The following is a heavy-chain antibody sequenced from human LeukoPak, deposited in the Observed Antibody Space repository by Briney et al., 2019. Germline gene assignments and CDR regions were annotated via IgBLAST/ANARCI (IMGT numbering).Heavy chain of an antibody. CDR2: IYTSGST. CDR1: GGSISSYY. D-gene: IGHD2-2*01. CDR3: ARLVPAARGFDP. V-gene: IGHV4-4*09. Sequence: SETLSLTCTVSGGSISSYYWSWIRQPPGKGLEWIGYIYTSGSTNYNPSLKSRVTISVDTSKNQFSLKLSSVTAADTAVYYCARLVPAARGFDPWAREPWSPSPQ. J-gene: IGHJ5*02.